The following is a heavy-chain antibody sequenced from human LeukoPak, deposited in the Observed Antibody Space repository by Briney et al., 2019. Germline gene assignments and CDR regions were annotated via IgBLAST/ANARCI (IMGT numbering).Heavy chain of an antibody. Sequence: GGSLRLSCAASGFTFSYYSMNWVRQAPGKGLEWVSYISSSSTTIYYADSVKGRFTISRDNAKNSLYLQMHSLRAEDTAVYYCARVLHKRNYDSSVYYGYWGQGTLVTVSS. CDR3: ARVLHKRNYDSSVYYGY. D-gene: IGHD3-22*01. V-gene: IGHV3-48*01. CDR2: ISSSSTTI. J-gene: IGHJ4*02. CDR1: GFTFSYYS.